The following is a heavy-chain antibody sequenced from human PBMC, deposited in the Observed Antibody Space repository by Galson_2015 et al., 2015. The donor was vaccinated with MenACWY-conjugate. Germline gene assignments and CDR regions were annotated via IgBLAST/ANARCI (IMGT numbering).Heavy chain of an antibody. CDR1: GFTFSSAW. J-gene: IGHJ6*03. CDR3: TTWMQLWLQSYYYYMDV. D-gene: IGHD5-18*01. Sequence: SLRLSCAASGFTFSSAWMNWVRQAPGKGLEWVGRIKSKIDGGTTDYAAPVKGRFTISGDDSKNTLYLQMNSLKTEDTAVYYCTTWMQLWLQSYYYYMDVWGKGTTVTVSS. V-gene: IGHV3-15*07. CDR2: IKSKIDGGTT.